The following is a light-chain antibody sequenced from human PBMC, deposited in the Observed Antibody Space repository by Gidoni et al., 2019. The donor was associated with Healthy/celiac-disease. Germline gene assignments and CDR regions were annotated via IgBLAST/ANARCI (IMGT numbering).Light chain of an antibody. V-gene: IGLV6-57*01. J-gene: IGLJ3*02. CDR2: EDN. CDR3: QSYDSSSWV. Sequence: FMLTQPHSVSESPGKTVTISCTRSRGSIASSYVHWYQQRPGSSPTTVIYEDNQRPSGVPDRFSGSIDSSSNSASLTISGLKTEDEADYYCQSYDSSSWVFGGGTKLTVL. CDR1: RGSIASSY.